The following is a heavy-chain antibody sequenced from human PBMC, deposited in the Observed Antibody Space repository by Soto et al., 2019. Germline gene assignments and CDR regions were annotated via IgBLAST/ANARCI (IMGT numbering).Heavy chain of an antibody. CDR1: GFTFSSYS. D-gene: IGHD3-22*01. CDR2: ISSSSSYI. V-gene: IGHV3-21*01. Sequence: EVQLVESGGGLVKPGGSLRLSCAASGFTFSSYSMNWVRQAPGKGLEWVSSISSSSSYIYYADSVKGRFTISRDNAKNSLYLQMNSLRAEDTAVYYCARDRITMIVVVINDAFDIWGQGTMVTVSS. CDR3: ARDRITMIVVVINDAFDI. J-gene: IGHJ3*02.